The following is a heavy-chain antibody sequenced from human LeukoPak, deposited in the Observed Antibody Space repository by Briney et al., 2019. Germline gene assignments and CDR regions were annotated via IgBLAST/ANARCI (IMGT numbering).Heavy chain of an antibody. CDR2: ISWNSGSI. CDR1: GFTFYDYA. D-gene: IGHD1-1*01. J-gene: IGHJ4*02. CDR3: AKSLISGTAPLGIDY. V-gene: IGHV3-9*03. Sequence: PGGSLRLSCTGSGFTFYDYAMHWVRQAPGKGLEWVATISWNSGSIDYADPVKGRFTISRDNAKNSLYLQVNSLRPEDMALYYCAKSLISGTAPLGIDYWGQGTLVTVSS.